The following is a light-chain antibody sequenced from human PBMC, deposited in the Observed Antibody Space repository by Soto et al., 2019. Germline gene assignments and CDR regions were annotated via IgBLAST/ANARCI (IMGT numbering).Light chain of an antibody. J-gene: IGLJ3*02. Sequence: QSALTQPASVSGSPGQSITISCTGTSSDVGDYNFVSWYQQYPGKAPKLLIYEVSNRPSGVSNRFSGSKSGNTASLTISGLQAEDEADYYCSSFTRSDTWVFGGGTKLTVL. V-gene: IGLV2-14*01. CDR3: SSFTRSDTWV. CDR1: SSDVGDYNF. CDR2: EVS.